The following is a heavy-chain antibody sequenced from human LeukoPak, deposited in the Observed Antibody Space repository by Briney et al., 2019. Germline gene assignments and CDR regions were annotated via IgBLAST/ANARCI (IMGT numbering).Heavy chain of an antibody. Sequence: PAGTLTLSCAASGFTFSSYNRNWVRQAPGQGLEWVSYISTSSSTINYAPSVKGRFTISVDKTKNSLSLKLSSLSAEDTAVYYCARGVVVVPAAMVYFDYWGQGTLVTVSS. CDR3: ARGVVVVPAAMVYFDY. J-gene: IGHJ4*02. CDR1: GFTFSSYN. D-gene: IGHD2-2*01. CDR2: ISTSSSTI. V-gene: IGHV3-48*01.